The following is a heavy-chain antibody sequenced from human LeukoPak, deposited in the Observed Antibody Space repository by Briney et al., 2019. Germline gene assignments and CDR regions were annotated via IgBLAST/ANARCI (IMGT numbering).Heavy chain of an antibody. CDR3: ARSLSHGGAS. Sequence: SVKVSCKASGGTFSSYTISSVRQAPGQGLGWMGRIIPILGIANYAQKFQGRVTITADKSTSTAYMELSSLRSEDTAVYYCARSLSHGGASWGQGTLVTVSS. J-gene: IGHJ4*02. V-gene: IGHV1-69*02. CDR1: GGTFSSYT. D-gene: IGHD3-16*01. CDR2: IIPILGIA.